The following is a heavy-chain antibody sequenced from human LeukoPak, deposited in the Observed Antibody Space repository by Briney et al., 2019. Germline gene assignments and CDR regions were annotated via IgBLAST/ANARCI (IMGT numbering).Heavy chain of an antibody. CDR2: INSDGSST. V-gene: IGHV3-74*01. J-gene: IGHJ4*02. CDR1: GFTFSSYW. CDR3: AKDMGYSGSYLIDY. D-gene: IGHD1-26*01. Sequence: GGSLRLSCAASGFTFSSYWMHWVRQAPGKGLVWVSRINSDGSSTSYADSVKGRFTISRDNAKNSLYLQMNSLRAEDTALYYCAKDMGYSGSYLIDYWGQGTLVTVSS.